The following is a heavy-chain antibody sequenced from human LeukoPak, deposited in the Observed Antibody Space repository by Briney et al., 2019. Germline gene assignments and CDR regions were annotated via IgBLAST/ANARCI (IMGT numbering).Heavy chain of an antibody. J-gene: IGHJ6*02. V-gene: IGHV3-74*01. D-gene: IGHD6-6*01. CDR2: INSDGSST. CDR3: AKVSSSIASYYYYYGMDV. CDR1: GFTFSSYW. Sequence: GGSLRLSCAASGFTFSSYWMHWVRQAPGKGLVWVSRINSDGSSTSYADSVKGRFTISRDNAKNTLYLQMNSLRAEDTAVYYCAKVSSSIASYYYYYGMDVWGQGTTVTVSS.